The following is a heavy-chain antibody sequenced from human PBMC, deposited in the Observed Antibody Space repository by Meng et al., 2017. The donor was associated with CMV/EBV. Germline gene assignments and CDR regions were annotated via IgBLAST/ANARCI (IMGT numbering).Heavy chain of an antibody. J-gene: IGHJ6*02. Sequence: SETLSLTCVIYGGSFNNYYWNWIRQPPGKGLEWIGEINHSGSTNYNPSLKSRVTVSVDTPKNQFSLRLSSVTAADTAVYYCAIYFYDYAMDVWGQGTTVTVSS. CDR2: INHSGST. CDR3: AIYFYDYAMDV. CDR1: GGSFNNYY. V-gene: IGHV4-34*01.